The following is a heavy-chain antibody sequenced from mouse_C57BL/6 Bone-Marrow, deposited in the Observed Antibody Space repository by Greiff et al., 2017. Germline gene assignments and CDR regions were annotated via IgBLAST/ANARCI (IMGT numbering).Heavy chain of an antibody. V-gene: IGHV1-42*01. J-gene: IGHJ1*03. CDR2: INPSTGGT. CDR3: ARWTGWYFDV. Sequence: EVKLLESGPELVKPGASVKISCKASGYSFTGYYMNWVKQSPEKRLEWIGEINPSTGGTTYNQKFKAKSTLTVDKSSSTAYMQLKSLTSEDSAVYYCARWTGWYFDVWGTGTTVTVSS. CDR1: GYSFTGYY.